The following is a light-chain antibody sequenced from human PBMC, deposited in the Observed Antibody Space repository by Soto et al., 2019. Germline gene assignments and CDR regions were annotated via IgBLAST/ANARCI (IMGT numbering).Light chain of an antibody. CDR1: QSVSSN. CDR2: GAS. J-gene: IGKJ4*01. Sequence: EIVMTQSPATLSVSPGERATLSCRASQSVSSNLAWYQQKPGQAPRLLIYGASTRATGIPARFSGRGSGTDFTLTISSLEHEDFAVYYCQQRINWPLTFGGGTKVEIK. CDR3: QQRINWPLT. V-gene: IGKV3D-15*01.